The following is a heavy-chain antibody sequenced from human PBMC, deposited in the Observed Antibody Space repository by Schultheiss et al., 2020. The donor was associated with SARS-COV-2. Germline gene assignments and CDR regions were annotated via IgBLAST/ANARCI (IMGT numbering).Heavy chain of an antibody. CDR1: GFTFSSYS. D-gene: IGHD6-6*01. CDR3: AKDLSGWYSSSSLYGMDV. Sequence: GGSLRLSCAASGFTFSSYSMNWVRQAHYVDSVKGRFTISRDNSENTSFLQMNSLRPEDTAVYYCAKDLSGWYSSSSLYGMDVWGQGTTVTVSS. V-gene: IGHV3-30*02. J-gene: IGHJ6*02.